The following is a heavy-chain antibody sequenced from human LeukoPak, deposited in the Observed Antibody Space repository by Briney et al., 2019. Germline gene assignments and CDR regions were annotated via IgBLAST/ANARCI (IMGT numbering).Heavy chain of an antibody. CDR2: ISSSSSYI. CDR3: ARDLLPIAARDLFDY. J-gene: IGHJ4*02. D-gene: IGHD6-6*01. V-gene: IGHV3-21*01. Sequence: PGGSLRLSCAASGFTFSSYGMHWVRQAPGKGLEWVSSISSSSSYIYYADSVKGRFTISRDNAKNSLYLQMNSLRAEDTAVYYCARDLLPIAARDLFDYWGQGTLVTVSS. CDR1: GFTFSSYG.